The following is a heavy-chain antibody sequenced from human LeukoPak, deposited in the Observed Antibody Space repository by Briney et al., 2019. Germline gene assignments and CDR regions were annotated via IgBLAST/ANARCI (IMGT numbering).Heavy chain of an antibody. CDR2: INPNSGGT. CDR1: GYTFTGYY. CDR3: ARRIDDTLTGYIPTYYYYYMDV. V-gene: IGHV1-2*02. Sequence: ASVKVSCKASGYTFTGYYMHWVRQAPGQGLEWMGWINPNSGGTNYAQKFQGRVTMTRDTSISTAYMELSRLRSDDTAVYYCARRIDDTLTGYIPTYYYYYMDVWGKGTTVTVSS. D-gene: IGHD3-9*01. J-gene: IGHJ6*03.